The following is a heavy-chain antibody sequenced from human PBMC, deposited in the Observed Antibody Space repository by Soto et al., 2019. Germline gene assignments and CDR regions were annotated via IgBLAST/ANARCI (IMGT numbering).Heavy chain of an antibody. V-gene: IGHV1-8*01. CDR3: ARGRFRRTWFDH. CDR1: GYTFTNYD. Sequence: QVQLVQSGAEVQKPGASVKVSCKASGYTFTNYDIHWVRQATGQGLEWMGWMNPDSGNTGQSKQFQGRVTMTRDTSISTAYMEMSSLRSEDTAVYFCARGRFRRTWFDHWGQGTLVTVSS. J-gene: IGHJ5*02. D-gene: IGHD3-16*01. CDR2: MNPDSGNT.